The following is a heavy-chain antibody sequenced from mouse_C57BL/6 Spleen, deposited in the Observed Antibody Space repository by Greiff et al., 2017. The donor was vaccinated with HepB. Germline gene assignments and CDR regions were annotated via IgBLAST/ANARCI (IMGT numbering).Heavy chain of an antibody. CDR3: ARSPPGSNYWFAY. J-gene: IGHJ3*01. CDR1: GYTFTSYW. D-gene: IGHD2-5*01. V-gene: IGHV1-52*01. CDR2: IDPSDSET. Sequence: QVQLQQPGAELVRPGSSVKLSCKASGYTFTSYWMHWVKQRPIQGLEWIGNIDPSDSETHYNQKFKDKATLTVDKSSSTAYMQLSSLTSEDSAVYYCARSPPGSNYWFAYWGQGTLVTVSA.